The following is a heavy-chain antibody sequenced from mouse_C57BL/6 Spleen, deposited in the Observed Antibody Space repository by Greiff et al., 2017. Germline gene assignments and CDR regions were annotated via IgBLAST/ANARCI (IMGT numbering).Heavy chain of an antibody. Sequence: QVQLKQSGAELVKPGASVKLSCKASGYTFTEYTIHWVKQRSGQGLEWIGWFYPGSGSIKYNEKFKDKATLTADKSSSTVYMGLSRLTSEDSAVYFFARHKWFITTVVDRGYFDYWGQGTTLTVSS. CDR1: GYTFTEYT. V-gene: IGHV1-62-2*01. D-gene: IGHD1-1*01. CDR3: ARHKWFITTVVDRGYFDY. J-gene: IGHJ2*01. CDR2: FYPGSGSI.